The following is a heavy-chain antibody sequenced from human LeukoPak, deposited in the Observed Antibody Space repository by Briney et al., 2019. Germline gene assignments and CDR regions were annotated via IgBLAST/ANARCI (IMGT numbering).Heavy chain of an antibody. CDR3: ARDRSGSLDY. Sequence: GGSLRLSCAASGFTVSSNYMSWVRQAPGKGLEWVSVIHSGGSTYYADSVKGRFTISRDNSKNTLYLQMNSLRAEDTAVYYCARDRSGSLDYWGQGTLVTVSS. D-gene: IGHD6-19*01. CDR1: GFTVSSNY. CDR2: IHSGGST. J-gene: IGHJ4*02. V-gene: IGHV3-53*01.